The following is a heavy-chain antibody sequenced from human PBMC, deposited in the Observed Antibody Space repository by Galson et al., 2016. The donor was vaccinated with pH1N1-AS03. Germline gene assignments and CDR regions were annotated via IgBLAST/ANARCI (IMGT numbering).Heavy chain of an antibody. J-gene: IGHJ3*02. CDR3: ARTSGAYFGSAFVI. D-gene: IGHD1-26*01. CDR2: ISSDSTTI. V-gene: IGHV3-48*04. CDR1: GFTFNHYS. Sequence: SLRLSCAASGFTFNHYSMNWVRQAPGKGLEWVSYISSDSTTIYYADSVKGRFTISRDNAKNSLYLQMNSLTAEDTAIYYCARTSGAYFGSAFVIWGQGTMVTVSS.